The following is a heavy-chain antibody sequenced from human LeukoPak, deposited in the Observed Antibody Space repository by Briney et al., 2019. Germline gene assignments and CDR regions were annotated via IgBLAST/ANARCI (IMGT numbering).Heavy chain of an antibody. CDR1: GGSISSSSYY. V-gene: IGHV4-39*07. Sequence: SETLSLTCTVSGGSISSSSYYWGWIRQPPGKGLEWIGSIYYSGSTYYNPSLKSRVTISVDTSKNQFSLKLSSVTAADTAVYYCARADRIAVAVDPWGQGTLVTVSS. CDR3: ARADRIAVAVDP. CDR2: IYYSGST. J-gene: IGHJ5*02. D-gene: IGHD6-19*01.